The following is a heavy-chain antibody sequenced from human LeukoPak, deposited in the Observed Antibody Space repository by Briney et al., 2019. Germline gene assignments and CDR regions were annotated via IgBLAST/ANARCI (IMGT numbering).Heavy chain of an antibody. Sequence: GGSLRLSCVASGFNFSTYWLSWVRQDPGKGLEWVANIKQDESVRQYVDSVKGRFTISRDNAKNSLYLQMNSLTAEDTAVFYCARRRYGEAFDVWGQGTMVTVSS. CDR3: ARRRYGEAFDV. CDR1: GFNFSTYW. J-gene: IGHJ3*01. V-gene: IGHV3-7*01. CDR2: IKQDESVR. D-gene: IGHD3-9*01.